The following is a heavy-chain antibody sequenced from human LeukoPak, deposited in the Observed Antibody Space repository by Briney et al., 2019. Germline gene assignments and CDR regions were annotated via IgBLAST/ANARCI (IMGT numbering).Heavy chain of an antibody. J-gene: IGHJ4*02. CDR3: ARGAGAGQIDY. CDR2: INHSGST. V-gene: IGHV4-34*01. D-gene: IGHD1-26*01. Sequence: SETLSLTCAVYGGSFSGYYWSWIRQPPGKGLEWIGEINHSGSTNYNPSLKSRVTISVDTSKNQFSLKLSSVTAADTAVYYCARGAGAGQIDYWGQGALVTVSS. CDR1: GGSFSGYY.